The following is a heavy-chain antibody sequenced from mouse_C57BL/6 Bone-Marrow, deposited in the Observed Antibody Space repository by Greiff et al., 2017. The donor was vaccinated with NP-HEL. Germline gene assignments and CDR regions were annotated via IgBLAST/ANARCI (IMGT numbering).Heavy chain of an antibody. CDR3: ARSPLWLRRNYYAMDY. CDR2: ISYSGST. V-gene: IGHV3-8*01. CDR1: GYSITSDY. Sequence: EVQVVESGPGLAKPSQTLSLTCSVTGYSITSDYWNWIRKFPGNKLEYMGYISYSGSTYYNPSLKSRISITRDTSKNQYYLQLHSVTTEDTATYYCARSPLWLRRNYYAMDYWGQGTSVTVSS. D-gene: IGHD2-2*01. J-gene: IGHJ4*01.